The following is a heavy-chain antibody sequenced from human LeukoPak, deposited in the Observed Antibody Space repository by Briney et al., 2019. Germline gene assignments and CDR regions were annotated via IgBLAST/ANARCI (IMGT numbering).Heavy chain of an antibody. V-gene: IGHV3-48*02. CDR3: ARATLAVQYYFDY. CDR2: LSSSSSTT. J-gene: IGHJ4*02. CDR1: GFTFSSYS. D-gene: IGHD6-6*01. Sequence: GGSLRLSCAASGFTFSSYSMNWVRQAPGKGLEWLSYLSSSSSTTYYADSVKGRFTISRDNAQNSLYLQMNSLRDEDTAVYYCARATLAVQYYFDYWGQGTLVTVSS.